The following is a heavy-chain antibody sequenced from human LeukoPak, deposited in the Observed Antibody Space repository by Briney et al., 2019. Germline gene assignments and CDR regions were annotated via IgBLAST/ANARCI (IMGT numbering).Heavy chain of an antibody. CDR2: INHSGST. CDR1: GGSFSGYY. CDR3: ARFGYSNYGYNCFDP. Sequence: PSETLSLTCAVYGGSFSGYYWSWIRQPPGKGLELIGEINHSGSTNYNPSLKSRVTISVDTSKNQFSLKLSSVTAADTAVYYCARFGYSNYGYNCFDPWGQGTLVTVSS. D-gene: IGHD4-11*01. J-gene: IGHJ5*02. V-gene: IGHV4-34*01.